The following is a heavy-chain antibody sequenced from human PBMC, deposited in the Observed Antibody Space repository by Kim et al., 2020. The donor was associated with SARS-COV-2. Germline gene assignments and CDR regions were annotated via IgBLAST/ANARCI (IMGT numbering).Heavy chain of an antibody. Sequence: SETLSLTCAVYGGSFSGYYWSWIRQPPGKGLEWIGEINHSGSTNYNPSLKSRVTISVDTSKNQFSLKLSSVTAADTAVYYCARKATKYSNYLWYFDYWGQGTLVTVSS. CDR3: ARKATKYSNYLWYFDY. CDR2: INHSGST. D-gene: IGHD4-4*01. CDR1: GGSFSGYY. J-gene: IGHJ4*02. V-gene: IGHV4-34*01.